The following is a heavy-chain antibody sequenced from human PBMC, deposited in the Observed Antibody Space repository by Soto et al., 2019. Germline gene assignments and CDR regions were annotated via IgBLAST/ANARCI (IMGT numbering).Heavy chain of an antibody. J-gene: IGHJ5*02. Sequence: QVQLVQSGAEVKRPGASVKVSCKASGYSFTGYYMHWVRQAPGQGLEWMGWIIPHSGETNYAQKFQARVTLTRDTSISTAYMQLSGLTSDDTAVYYWARETDDFTNGANDLWGQGTLVTVSS. D-gene: IGHD4-4*01. CDR2: IIPHSGET. CDR1: GYSFTGYY. V-gene: IGHV1-2*02. CDR3: ARETDDFTNGANDL.